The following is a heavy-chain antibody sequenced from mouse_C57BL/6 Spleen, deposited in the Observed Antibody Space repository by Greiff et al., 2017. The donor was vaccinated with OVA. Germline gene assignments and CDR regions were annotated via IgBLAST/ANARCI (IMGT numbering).Heavy chain of an antibody. Sequence: VQLQQSVAELVRPGASVKLSCTASGFNIKNTYMHWVKQRPEQGLEWIGRIDPANGNTKYAQKFQGKATLTADTSSNTAYLQLSSLTSEDTAIYYCSREDYNDYDSPDYCGQGTTLTVSS. CDR2: IDPANGNT. J-gene: IGHJ2*01. CDR3: SREDYNDYDSPDY. D-gene: IGHD2-4*01. V-gene: IGHV14-3*01. CDR1: GFNIKNTY.